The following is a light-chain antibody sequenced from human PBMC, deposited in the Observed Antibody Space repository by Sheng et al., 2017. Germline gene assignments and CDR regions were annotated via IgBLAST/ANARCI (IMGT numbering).Light chain of an antibody. V-gene: IGKV3-11*01. J-gene: IGKJ3*01. CDR1: QSIGSY. Sequence: EIVVTQSPGTLSLSPGERATLSCRASQSIGSYLSWYQQKPGQAPRLLIYDASKRATGIPARFSGSGSGTDFTLTISSLEPEDFAIYYCQQRSNWPPLFTFGPGSKVEI. CDR2: DAS. CDR3: QQRSNWPPLFT.